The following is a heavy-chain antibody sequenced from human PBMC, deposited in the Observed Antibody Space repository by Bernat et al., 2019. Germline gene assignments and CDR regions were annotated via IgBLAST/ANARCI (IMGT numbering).Heavy chain of an antibody. CDR2: IKSKTDGGTT. Sequence: EVQLVESGGGLVKPGGSLRLSCAASGFTFSNAWMSWVRQAPGKGLEWVGRIKSKTDGGTTDYAAPVKGRFTISRDDSKNTLYLQMNSLRAEDTAVYYCARDAAVAGTGYGDYWGQGTLVTVSS. CDR3: ARDAAVAGTGYGDY. V-gene: IGHV3-15*01. CDR1: GFTFSNAW. D-gene: IGHD6-19*01. J-gene: IGHJ4*02.